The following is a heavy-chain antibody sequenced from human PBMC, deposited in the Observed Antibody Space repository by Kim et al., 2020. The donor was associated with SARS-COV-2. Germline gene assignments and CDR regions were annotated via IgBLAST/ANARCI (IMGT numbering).Heavy chain of an antibody. D-gene: IGHD2-2*02. J-gene: IGHJ6*02. CDR3: ARAAVQYCSSASCNTYFYGMDV. V-gene: IGHV1-69*13. CDR1: TGTFNTHT. CDR2: IVPVFGTT. Sequence: SVKVSCKASTGTFNTHTIDWVRQAPGQGLEWMGWIVPVFGTTNYAQHFQGRVTITADESTGTVYMELSSLRSEDTAVYYCARAAVQYCSSASCNTYFYGMDVWGQGTTVTVSS.